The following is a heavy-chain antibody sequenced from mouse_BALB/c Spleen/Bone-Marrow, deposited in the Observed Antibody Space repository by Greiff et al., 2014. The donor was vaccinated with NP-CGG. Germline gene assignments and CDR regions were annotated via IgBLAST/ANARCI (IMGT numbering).Heavy chain of an antibody. V-gene: IGHV2-6-5*01. D-gene: IGHD3-3*01. CDR2: IWGAGIT. Sequence: VQVVESGPGLVAPSQSLSITCTVSGFSLTDYGVSWIRQPPGKGLEWLGVIWGAGITYYNSALKSRLSISKDNSKSQVFLKMNSLQTDDTAMYYCAKLTRDEGDYWGQGTTLTVSS. J-gene: IGHJ2*01. CDR1: GFSLTDYG. CDR3: AKLTRDEGDY.